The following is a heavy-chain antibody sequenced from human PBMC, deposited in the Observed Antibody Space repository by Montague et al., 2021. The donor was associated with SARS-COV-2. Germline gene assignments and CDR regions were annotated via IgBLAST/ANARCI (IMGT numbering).Heavy chain of an antibody. D-gene: IGHD3-9*01. J-gene: IGHJ6*02. CDR1: GGSNSRYY. Sequence: SETLSLTCTVSGGSNSRYYWSWIRQPPGKGLEWIGYVSDSGSGYNPSLKSRVSISVDTSKKLLSLSLSSVTAADTAIYYCARHRKDYDILTGYSTSFYYDMDVGGQGTTVTVSS. V-gene: IGHV4-59*08. CDR3: ARHRKDYDILTGYSTSFYYDMDV. CDR2: VSDSGS.